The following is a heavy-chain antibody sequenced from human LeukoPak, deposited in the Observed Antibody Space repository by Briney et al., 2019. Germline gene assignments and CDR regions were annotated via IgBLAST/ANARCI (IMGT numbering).Heavy chain of an antibody. CDR3: AKSNRPVIAMVVLDY. CDR1: GDTFSRYA. D-gene: IGHD2-21*01. J-gene: IGHJ4*02. CDR2: IIPVLSTA. Sequence: ASVKVSCKASGDTFSRYAISWVRQAPGQGLEWMGGIIPVLSTANYAQKFQDRVTITADESTSTTYMELSSLKSEDTAVYYCAKSNRPVIAMVVLDYWGQGTLVTVSS. V-gene: IGHV1-69*01.